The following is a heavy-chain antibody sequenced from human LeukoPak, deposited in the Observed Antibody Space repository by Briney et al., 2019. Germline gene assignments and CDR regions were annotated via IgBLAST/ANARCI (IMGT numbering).Heavy chain of an antibody. Sequence: SETLSLTCTVSGGSISSYYWSWIRQPPGKGLEGIGDIYYSGSTNYNPSLKSRVTISVDTSKNQFSLKLSSVTAADTAVYYCARHSYDSSGFSFKNAFDIWGQGTMDTVSS. V-gene: IGHV4-59*08. CDR3: ARHSYDSSGFSFKNAFDI. J-gene: IGHJ3*02. CDR1: GGSISSYY. CDR2: IYYSGST. D-gene: IGHD3-22*01.